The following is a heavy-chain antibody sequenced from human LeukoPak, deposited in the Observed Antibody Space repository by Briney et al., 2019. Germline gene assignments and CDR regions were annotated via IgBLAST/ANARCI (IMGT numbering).Heavy chain of an antibody. Sequence: SETLSLTCAVYGGSFSAYYWSWIRQPPGKGLEWIGEINHSGSTNYNPSLKSRVTISVDTSKNQFSLNLSSVTAADTAVYYCARHSYSTSSNDYWGQGTLVTVSS. V-gene: IGHV4-34*01. J-gene: IGHJ4*02. CDR1: GGSFSAYY. CDR2: INHSGST. D-gene: IGHD6-6*01. CDR3: ARHSYSTSSNDY.